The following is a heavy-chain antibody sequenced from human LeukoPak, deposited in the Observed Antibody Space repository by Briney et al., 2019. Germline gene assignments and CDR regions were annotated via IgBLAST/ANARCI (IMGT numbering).Heavy chain of an antibody. V-gene: IGHV4-34*01. CDR2: INHSGST. CDR1: GGSFSGYY. Sequence: ETLSLTCAVYGGSFSGYYWSWIRQPPGKGLEWIGEINHSGSTNYNPSLKSRVTISVDTSKNQFSLKLSSVTAADTAVYYCAGRITMVRGATRGAFDIWGQGTMVTVSS. J-gene: IGHJ3*02. D-gene: IGHD3-10*01. CDR3: AGRITMVRGATRGAFDI.